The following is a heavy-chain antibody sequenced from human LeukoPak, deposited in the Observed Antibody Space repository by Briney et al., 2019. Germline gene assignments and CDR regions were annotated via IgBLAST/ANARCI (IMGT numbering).Heavy chain of an antibody. CDR3: ARVFYSSGWYGNFDY. Sequence: PGGSLTLSCAASGFTFSSYAMHWVRQAPGKGLEWVAVISYDGSNKYYADSVKGRFTICRDNSKNTLYLQMNSLRAEDTAVYYCARVFYSSGWYGNFDYWGQGTLVTVSS. D-gene: IGHD6-19*01. CDR2: ISYDGSNK. CDR1: GFTFSSYA. J-gene: IGHJ4*02. V-gene: IGHV3-30*04.